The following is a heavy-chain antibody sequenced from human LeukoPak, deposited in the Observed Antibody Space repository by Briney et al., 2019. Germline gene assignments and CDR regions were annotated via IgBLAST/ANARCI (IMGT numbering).Heavy chain of an antibody. V-gene: IGHV3-48*02. D-gene: IGHD4/OR15-4a*01. CDR2: ISSRSNII. CDR3: ARARVVLPAPEWYFDL. Sequence: GGSLRHSCAASEFTFSSYSMNWVRQAPGKGLEWVSYISSRSNIISYADSVKGRFTISTDNAKNSLYLQMNSLRDEDTAVYYCARARVVLPAPEWYFDLWGRGTLVTVSS. J-gene: IGHJ2*01. CDR1: EFTFSSYS.